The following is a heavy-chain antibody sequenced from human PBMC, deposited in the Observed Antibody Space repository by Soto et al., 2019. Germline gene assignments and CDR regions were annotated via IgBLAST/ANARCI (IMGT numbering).Heavy chain of an antibody. CDR1: GFTVSSNY. D-gene: IGHD5-18*01. V-gene: IGHV3-53*04. CDR2: IYSGGST. Sequence: GGSLRLSCAASGFTVSSNYMSWVRQAPGKGLEWVSVIYSGGSTYYADSVKGRFTISRHNSKNTLYLQMNSLRAEDTAVYYCARFPYGYGHNWFDPWGQGTLVTVSS. CDR3: ARFPYGYGHNWFDP. J-gene: IGHJ5*02.